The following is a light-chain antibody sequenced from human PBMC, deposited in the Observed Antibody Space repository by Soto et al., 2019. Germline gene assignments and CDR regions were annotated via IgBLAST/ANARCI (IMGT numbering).Light chain of an antibody. CDR2: TAS. CDR3: LQDFNYPLT. CDR1: QGIRDD. J-gene: IGKJ4*01. V-gene: IGKV1-6*01. Sequence: AIQMTQSPSSLSASVGDRVTITCRASQGIRDDLGWYQQKPGKAPRLLIYTASSLQSGVPSRFSGSGSGTDFTLTISSLQPEDFATYYCLQDFNYPLTFGGGTKVEIK.